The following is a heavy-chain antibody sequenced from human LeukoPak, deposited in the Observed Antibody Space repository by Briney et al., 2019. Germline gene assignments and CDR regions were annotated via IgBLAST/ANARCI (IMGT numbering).Heavy chain of an antibody. CDR1: GGSISCYY. D-gene: IGHD3-10*01. CDR2: IYYSGST. CDR3: SRRSHYGSGYGMDV. J-gene: IGHJ6*02. V-gene: IGHV4-59*08. Sequence: PSETLSLTCTVSGGSISCYYWSWIRQPPGKGLEWIGYIYYSGSTNYNPSLKSRVTISVDTSKNQFSLKLSSVTAADTAVYYCSRRSHYGSGYGMDVWGQGTTVTVSS.